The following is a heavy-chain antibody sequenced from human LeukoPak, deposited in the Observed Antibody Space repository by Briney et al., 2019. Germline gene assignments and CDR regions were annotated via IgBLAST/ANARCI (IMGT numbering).Heavy chain of an antibody. CDR3: ARGGYGSGSSYGY. CDR1: EFSFSAAW. D-gene: IGHD3-10*01. V-gene: IGHV4-59*01. CDR2: IYSSGTT. J-gene: IGHJ4*02. Sequence: GSLRLSCAVSEFSFSAAWMSWIRQPPGKGLEWIGYIYSSGTTNYNPSPKSRVTISVDTSKNQFSLKLSSVTAADTAVYYCARGGYGSGSSYGYWGQGTLVTVSS.